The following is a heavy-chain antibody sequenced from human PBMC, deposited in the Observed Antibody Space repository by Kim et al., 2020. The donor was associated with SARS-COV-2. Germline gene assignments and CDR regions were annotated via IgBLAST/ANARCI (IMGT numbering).Heavy chain of an antibody. CDR2: ISGIGGGT. CDR3: AKGQGSYYDFCFDY. D-gene: IGHD3-3*01. J-gene: IGHJ4*02. CDR1: GFTFSNYG. Sequence: GGSLRLSCAASGFTFSNYGMNWVRQAPGKGLEWVSGISGIGGGTYYADSVKGRFTISRDKSKNTLHLQMSSLRAEDTAVYYCAKGQGSYYDFCFDYWGQGTLVTVSS. V-gene: IGHV3-23*01.